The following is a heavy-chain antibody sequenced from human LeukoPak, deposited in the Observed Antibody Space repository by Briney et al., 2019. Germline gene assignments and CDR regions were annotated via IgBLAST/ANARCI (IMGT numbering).Heavy chain of an antibody. D-gene: IGHD5-12*01. V-gene: IGHV3-20*04. J-gene: IGHJ6*03. CDR2: INWNGGST. CDR3: ARDSREESRWLRHYYYYYMDV. Sequence: PGGSLRLSCAASGFTFDDYGMSWVRQAPGKGLEWVSGINWNGGSTGYADSVKGRFTISRDNAKNSLYLQMNSLRAEDTALYYCARDSREESRWLRHYYYYYMDVWGKGTTVTVSS. CDR1: GFTFDDYG.